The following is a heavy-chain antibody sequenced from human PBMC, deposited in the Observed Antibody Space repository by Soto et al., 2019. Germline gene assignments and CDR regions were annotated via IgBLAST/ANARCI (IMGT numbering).Heavy chain of an antibody. CDR2: ISAYNGNT. CDR1: GYTFTSYG. V-gene: IGHV1-18*04. CDR3: ARDLPLLPSTRPGYYFGMDV. Sequence: ASLKVPCNTPGYTFTSYGISLEPPAPRQGPERTGSISAYNGNTNYAQKLQGRVSMTTDTSTSKAYMELRSLRSDDTAVYYCARDLPLLPSTRPGYYFGMDVWGQGTTVTVSS. J-gene: IGHJ6*02. D-gene: IGHD2-2*01.